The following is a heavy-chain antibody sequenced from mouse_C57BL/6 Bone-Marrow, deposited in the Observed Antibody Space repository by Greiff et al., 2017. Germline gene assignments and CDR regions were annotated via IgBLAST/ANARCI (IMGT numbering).Heavy chain of an antibody. D-gene: IGHD2-4*01. CDR3: ARYDYQGDYAMDY. V-gene: IGHV1-55*01. CDR1: GYTFTSYW. CDR2: IYPGSGST. Sequence: VQLQQPGAELVKPGASVKLSCKASGYTFTSYWITWVKQRPGQGLEWIGDIYPGSGSTTYNEKFKSKATLTVDTSSSTAYMQLSSLTSEDSAVYYGARYDYQGDYAMDYWGQGTSVTVSS. J-gene: IGHJ4*01.